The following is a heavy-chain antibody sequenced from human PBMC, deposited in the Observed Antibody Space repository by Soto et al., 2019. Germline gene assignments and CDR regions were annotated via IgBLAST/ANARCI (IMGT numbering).Heavy chain of an antibody. CDR3: SRDGGSCWSQKRSRAFDI. Sequence: EVQLVESGGGLVQPGGSLRLSCAASGFTFSSYSMNWVRQAPGKGREWVSYISSSSSTIYYAVSVKGRFTISRYNAKNSLYLQMNSLRDEVTAVFYCSRDGGSCWSQKRSRAFDIWGQGTMVTVSS. CDR2: ISSSSSTI. V-gene: IGHV3-48*02. CDR1: GFTFSSYS. D-gene: IGHD6-13*01. J-gene: IGHJ3*02.